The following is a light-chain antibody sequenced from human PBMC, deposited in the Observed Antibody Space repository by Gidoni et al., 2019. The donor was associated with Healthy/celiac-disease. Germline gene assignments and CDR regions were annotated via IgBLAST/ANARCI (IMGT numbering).Light chain of an antibody. CDR3: QSYDSSLSGPVV. V-gene: IGLV1-40*01. CDR1: SSNIGAGYD. J-gene: IGLJ2*01. CDR2: GHS. Sequence: QSVLTQPPSVSGAPGQRVTISCPGRSSNIGAGYDVHWYQQLPGTAPKLPRYGHSNRPSGVPDRFAGSKSGTSASLAITGLQAEDEADYYCQSYDSSLSGPVVFGGGTKLTVL.